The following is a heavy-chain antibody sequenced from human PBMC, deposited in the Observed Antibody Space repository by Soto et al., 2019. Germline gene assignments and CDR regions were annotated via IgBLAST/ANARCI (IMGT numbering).Heavy chain of an antibody. D-gene: IGHD2-15*01. CDR3: ARQQLIVVVVAATPPLWFDP. CDR2: IYYSGST. J-gene: IGHJ5*02. V-gene: IGHV4-39*01. Sequence: SETLSLTCTVSGGSISSSSYYWGWIRQPPGKGLEWIGSIYYSGSTYYNPSLKSRVTISVDTSKNQFSLKLSSVTAADTAVYYCARQQLIVVVVAATPPLWFDPWGQGTLVTVSS. CDR1: GGSISSSSYY.